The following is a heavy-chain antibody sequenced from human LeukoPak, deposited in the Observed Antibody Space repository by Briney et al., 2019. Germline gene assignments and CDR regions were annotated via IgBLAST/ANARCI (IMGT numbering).Heavy chain of an antibody. CDR1: GGSISSAPYS. CDR2: IYHSGSA. CDR3: AREATLFDY. Sequence: SETLSLTCAVSGGSISSAPYSWSWIRQPPGKGLEWIGYIYHSGSAFYNPTLKSRVTISLDRSKNQFSLELTSVTPEDTAVYYCAREATLFDYWGQGTLVTVSS. V-gene: IGHV4-30-2*01. J-gene: IGHJ4*02.